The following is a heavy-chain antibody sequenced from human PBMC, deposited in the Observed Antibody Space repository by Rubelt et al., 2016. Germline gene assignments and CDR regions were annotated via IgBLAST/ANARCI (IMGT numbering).Heavy chain of an antibody. CDR2: INAGNGNT. D-gene: IGHD6-13*01. J-gene: IGHJ3*02. CDR3: ARGSWFRGAFDI. Sequence: QVQLVQSGSELKKPGASVKVSCKASGYTFTSYAMHWVRQAPGQRLEWMGWINAGNGNTKYSQKFQGRVTITRETSASTAYMGLSSLRSEDTAVYYCARGSWFRGAFDIWGQGTMVTVSS. CDR1: GYTFTSYA. V-gene: IGHV1-3*01.